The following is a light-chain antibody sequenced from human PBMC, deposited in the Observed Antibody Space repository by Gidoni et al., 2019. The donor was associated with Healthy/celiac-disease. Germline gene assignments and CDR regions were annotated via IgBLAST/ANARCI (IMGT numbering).Light chain of an antibody. Sequence: EIVSTQSPATLSLPPGESATLSCRASQSVSSYLAWYQQKPGQAPRLLIYDASNRATGIPARFSGSGSGTDFTLTISSLEPEDFAVYYCQQRSNWPPLTFGGGTKVEIK. CDR1: QSVSSY. V-gene: IGKV3-11*01. CDR2: DAS. CDR3: QQRSNWPPLT. J-gene: IGKJ4*01.